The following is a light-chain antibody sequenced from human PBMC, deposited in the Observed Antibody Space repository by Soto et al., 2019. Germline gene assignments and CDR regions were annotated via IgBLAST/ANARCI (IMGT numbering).Light chain of an antibody. CDR1: SSDVGGYNY. J-gene: IGLJ2*01. V-gene: IGLV2-14*01. Sequence: QSALTQPASVSGSPGQSITISCTGTSSDVGGYNYVSWYQQRPGKAPKLMIYEVSNRPSGVSNRFSGSKSGNTASLTISGLQAEDEADYYCSPYTSSSTHVVFGGGTKLTVL. CDR3: SPYTSSSTHVV. CDR2: EVS.